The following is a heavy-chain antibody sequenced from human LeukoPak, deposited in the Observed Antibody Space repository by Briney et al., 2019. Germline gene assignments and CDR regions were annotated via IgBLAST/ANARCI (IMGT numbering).Heavy chain of an antibody. Sequence: GGSLRLSCTASGFTLSNYAMHWVRQAPGKGLEWVAVISYDGSSKYYADSVKGRLTISRDNSKNTLYLQMNSLRAEDTAVYYCARAYYYDNSGAAPTFDHWGQGTLVTVSS. J-gene: IGHJ4*02. CDR2: ISYDGSSK. V-gene: IGHV3-30-3*01. CDR3: ARAYYYDNSGAAPTFDH. D-gene: IGHD3-22*01. CDR1: GFTLSNYA.